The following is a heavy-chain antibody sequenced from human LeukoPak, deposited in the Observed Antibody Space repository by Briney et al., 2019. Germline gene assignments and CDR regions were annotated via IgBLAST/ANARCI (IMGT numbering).Heavy chain of an antibody. Sequence: GGSLRLSCAASGFTFSNYWMAWVRQTPGKGLEWVANIKHDASEKYYVDSVKGRFTISRDNAQNSFYLQMNSLRAEDTAVYYCASGGSGYSYGYGDYWGQGTLVTVSS. CDR1: GFTFSNYW. D-gene: IGHD5-18*01. V-gene: IGHV3-7*01. J-gene: IGHJ4*02. CDR2: IKHDASEK. CDR3: ASGGSGYSYGYGDY.